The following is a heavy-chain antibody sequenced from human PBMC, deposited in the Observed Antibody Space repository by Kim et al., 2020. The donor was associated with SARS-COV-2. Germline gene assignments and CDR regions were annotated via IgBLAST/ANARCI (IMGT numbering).Heavy chain of an antibody. CDR2: INPNSGGT. CDR3: ARVPWGPYGMDV. D-gene: IGHD3-16*01. V-gene: IGHV1-2*06. J-gene: IGHJ6*02. CDR1: GYTFTGYY. Sequence: ASVKVSCKASGYTFTGYYMHWVRQAPGQGLEWMGRINPNSGGTNYAQKFQGRVTMTRDTSISTAYMELSRLRSDDTAVYYCARVPWGPYGMDVWGQGTTVTVSS.